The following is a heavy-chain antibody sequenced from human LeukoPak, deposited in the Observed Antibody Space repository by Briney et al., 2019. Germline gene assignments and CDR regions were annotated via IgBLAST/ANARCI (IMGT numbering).Heavy chain of an antibody. J-gene: IGHJ3*02. D-gene: IGHD6-19*01. CDR2: IYYSGST. V-gene: IGHV4-59*08. Sequence: SQTLSLTCNVSGGSISSYYWSWIQQPPGKGLEWIGYIYYSGSTNYNPSLKSRVTISVDTSKNQFPLKLSSVTAADTAVYYCASNSGFNEGAFDIWGQGTMVTVSS. CDR3: ASNSGFNEGAFDI. CDR1: GGSISSYY.